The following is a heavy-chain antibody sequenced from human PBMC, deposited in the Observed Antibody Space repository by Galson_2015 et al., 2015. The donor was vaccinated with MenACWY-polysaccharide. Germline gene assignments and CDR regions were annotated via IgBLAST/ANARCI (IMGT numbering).Heavy chain of an antibody. CDR1: GFSLSTSAVG. Sequence: PALVKPTPTLTLTCTFSGFSLSTSAVGVGWIRQPPGKALGWLALIYWDDDKRYRPSLKGRLNISKDTYKNQVVLTMTDMDPADTATYYCALSHKARELSSLYFDFWGQGTLVTDSS. D-gene: IGHD3-16*02. V-gene: IGHV2-5*02. J-gene: IGHJ4*01. CDR2: IYWDDDK. CDR3: ALSHKARELSSLYFDF.